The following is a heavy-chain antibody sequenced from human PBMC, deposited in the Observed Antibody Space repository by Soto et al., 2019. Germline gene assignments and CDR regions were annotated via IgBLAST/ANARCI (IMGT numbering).Heavy chain of an antibody. Sequence: QVQLVESGGGVVQPGRSLRLSCAASGFTFSSYGMHWVRQAPVKGLESLAVTRYDGSNKDYADSVKARFTISRDNSKNTLYLQMNSLRAEDTAVYYCDRDIAMFHYYYYWMDVCGQGTTVTVS. CDR3: DRDIAMFHYYYYWMDV. J-gene: IGHJ6*02. V-gene: IGHV3-33*01. CDR2: TRYDGSNK. CDR1: GFTFSSYG. D-gene: IGHD3-10*02.